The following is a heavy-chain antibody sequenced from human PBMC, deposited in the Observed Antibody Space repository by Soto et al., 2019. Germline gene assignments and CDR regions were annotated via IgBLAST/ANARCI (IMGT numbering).Heavy chain of an antibody. CDR2: IYYSGST. V-gene: IGHV4-30-4*01. CDR1: GGSISSGEYY. Sequence: SETLSLTCTVSGGSISSGEYYWSCIRQPPGTGLEWIGYIYYSGSTYYNPSLESRVTISVDTSKNQFSLKLSSVTAADTAVYYCARADSSGYSYFEYWGQGSLVTVTP. J-gene: IGHJ4*02. CDR3: ARADSSGYSYFEY. D-gene: IGHD3-22*01.